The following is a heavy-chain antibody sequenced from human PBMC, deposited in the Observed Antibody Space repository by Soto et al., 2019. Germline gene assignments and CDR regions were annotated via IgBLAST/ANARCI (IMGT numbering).Heavy chain of an antibody. CDR2: ISYDGSNK. CDR3: ANVIRGVTAGGMDV. CDR1: GFTFSSYG. D-gene: IGHD3-10*01. V-gene: IGHV3-30*18. Sequence: QVQLVESGGGVVQPGRSLRLSCAASGFTFSSYGMHWVRQAPGKGLEWGAVISYDGSNKYYADSVKGRFTISRDNSKNPLYLQMNSLRAEDTAVYYCANVIRGVTAGGMDVWGQGTTVTVSS. J-gene: IGHJ6*02.